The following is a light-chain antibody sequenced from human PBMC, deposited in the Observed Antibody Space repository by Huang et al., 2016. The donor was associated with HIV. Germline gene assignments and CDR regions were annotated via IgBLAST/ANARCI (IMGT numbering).Light chain of an antibody. V-gene: IGKV3-11*01. J-gene: IGKJ4*01. CDR3: QQRSNRPPLT. Sequence: EIILTQSPATLSLSPGERATLSCRASQSVSSYLAWYQQKPGQAPRLLIYDASNRATGIPARFSGSGSGTDFTLTISSLGPEDFAVYYCQQRSNRPPLTFGGGTKVEIK. CDR1: QSVSSY. CDR2: DAS.